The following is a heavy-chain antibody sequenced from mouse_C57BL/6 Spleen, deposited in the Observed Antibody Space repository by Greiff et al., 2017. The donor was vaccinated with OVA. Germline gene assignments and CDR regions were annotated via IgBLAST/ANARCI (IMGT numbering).Heavy chain of an antibody. J-gene: IGHJ2*01. Sequence: VQLKQSGAELVRPGASVKLSCTASGFTIKDDYMHWVKQRPEQGLEWIGWIDPENGDTEYASKFQGKATITADTSSNTAYLQLSSLTSEDTAVYYCSYYGSSWNYWGQGTTLTVSS. CDR2: IDPENGDT. D-gene: IGHD1-1*01. CDR3: SYYGSSWNY. CDR1: GFTIKDDY. V-gene: IGHV14-4*01.